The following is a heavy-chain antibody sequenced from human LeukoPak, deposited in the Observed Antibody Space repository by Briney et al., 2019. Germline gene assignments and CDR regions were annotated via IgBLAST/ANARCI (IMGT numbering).Heavy chain of an antibody. Sequence: GGSLRLSCAASGFTFSSYWMHWVRQAPGKGLEWVSLISWDGGSTYYADSVKGRFTISRDNSKNSLYLRMNSLRTEDTALYYCAKGGRWLQTLDYWGQGTLVTVSS. V-gene: IGHV3-43*01. CDR3: AKGGRWLQTLDY. J-gene: IGHJ4*02. D-gene: IGHD5-24*01. CDR2: ISWDGGST. CDR1: GFTFSSYW.